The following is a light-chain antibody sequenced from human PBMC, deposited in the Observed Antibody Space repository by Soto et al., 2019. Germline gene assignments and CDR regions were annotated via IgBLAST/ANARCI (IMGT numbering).Light chain of an antibody. CDR3: QQCGTSPFT. CDR2: GAS. CDR1: QSVSSN. J-gene: IGKJ3*01. Sequence: EIVLTQSPATLSVSPGERATLSCRASQSVSSNLAWYQQKRGQAPRLLIYGASTRATGIPARFSGSGSGREFTLTISSLQSEDFAVYYCQQCGTSPFTFGPGTKVLIK. V-gene: IGKV3-15*01.